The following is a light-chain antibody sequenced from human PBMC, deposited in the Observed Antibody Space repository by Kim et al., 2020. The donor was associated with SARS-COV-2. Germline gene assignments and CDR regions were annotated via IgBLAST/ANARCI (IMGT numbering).Light chain of an antibody. V-gene: IGLV6-57*03. J-gene: IGLJ2*01. CDR3: QSYDSSSVV. CDR2: EDN. CDR1: SGSIASNY. Sequence: GKTVTISCPRSSGSIASNYVQWYQRRPGSAPTTVIYEDNQRPSGVPDRFSGSIDSSSNSASLTISGLKTEDEADYYCQSYDSSSVVFGGGTQLTVL.